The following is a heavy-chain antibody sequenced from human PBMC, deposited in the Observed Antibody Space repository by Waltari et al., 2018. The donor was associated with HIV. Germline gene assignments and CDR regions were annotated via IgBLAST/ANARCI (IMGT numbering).Heavy chain of an antibody. CDR3: ARARTYYDFWSGNYSPDYFDY. CDR2: IYSGGRT. Sequence: EVQLVESGGGLIQPGGSLRLSCAASGITVSSNYMTWVRQAPGKGREWVEVIYSGGRTYYADSVKGRFTISRDNSKTTLYLQMNSLRAEDTAVYYCARARTYYDFWSGNYSPDYFDYWGQGTLITVSS. J-gene: IGHJ4*02. D-gene: IGHD3-3*01. CDR1: GITVSSNY. V-gene: IGHV3-53*01.